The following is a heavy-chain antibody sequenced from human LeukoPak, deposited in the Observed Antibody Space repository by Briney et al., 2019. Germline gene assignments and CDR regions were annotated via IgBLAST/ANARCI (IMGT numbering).Heavy chain of an antibody. J-gene: IGHJ6*02. CDR3: ARDQTGYSYDYYYYGMDV. V-gene: IGHV3-74*01. CDR2: INSDGST. Sequence: PGGSLRLSCAASGFTFSGKWMHWVRQAPGKGLVWVSHINSDGSTSYADSVKGRFTISRDNAKNTLYLQMNSLRVEDTAVYYCARDQTGYSYDYYYYGMDVWGQGTTVTVSS. D-gene: IGHD5-18*01. CDR1: GFTFSGKW.